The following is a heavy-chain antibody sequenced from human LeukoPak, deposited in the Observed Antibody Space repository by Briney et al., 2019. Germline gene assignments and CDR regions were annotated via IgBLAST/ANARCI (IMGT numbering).Heavy chain of an antibody. D-gene: IGHD3-22*01. CDR1: GYSISSGYY. Sequence: PSETLSLTCTVSGYSISSGYYWGWIRQPPGKGLEWIGVYHVGTTDYNPSLKSRVTISVDGSKNQMSLTLSSVAAEDTAVYYCARDDDSSGYYDAFDIWGQGTMVTVSS. J-gene: IGHJ3*02. CDR3: ARDDDSSGYYDAFDI. V-gene: IGHV4-38-2*02. CDR2: VYHVGTT.